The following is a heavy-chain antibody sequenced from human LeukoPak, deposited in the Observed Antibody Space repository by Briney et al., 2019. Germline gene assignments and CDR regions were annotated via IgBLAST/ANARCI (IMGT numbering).Heavy chain of an antibody. CDR2: INQDGDRK. V-gene: IGHV3-7*03. CDR3: GRIAINANNGMDV. J-gene: IGHJ6*02. CDR1: KLTFSHYW. Sequence: GGSLRLSCAASKLTFSHYWMSWVRQAPGKGLQWVAAINQDGDRKEYVDSVKGRFSISRDSATNSLYLQMNSLRTEDTAVYYCGRIAINANNGMDVWGQGTTVTVSS. D-gene: IGHD1/OR15-1a*01.